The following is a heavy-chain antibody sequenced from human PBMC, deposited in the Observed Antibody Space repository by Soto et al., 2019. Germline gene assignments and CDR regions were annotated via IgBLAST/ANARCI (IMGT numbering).Heavy chain of an antibody. Sequence: GGSLRLSCAASGFTFSSYGMHWVRQAPGKGLEWVAVIWYDGSNKYYADSVKGRFTISRDNSKNTLYLQMNSLRAEDTAVYYRARAESGSYYDAFDIWGQGTMVTVSS. J-gene: IGHJ3*02. CDR2: IWYDGSNK. V-gene: IGHV3-33*01. CDR3: ARAESGSYYDAFDI. CDR1: GFTFSSYG. D-gene: IGHD1-26*01.